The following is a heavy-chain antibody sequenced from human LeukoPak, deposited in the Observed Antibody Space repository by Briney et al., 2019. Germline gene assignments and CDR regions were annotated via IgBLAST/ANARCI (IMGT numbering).Heavy chain of an antibody. CDR3: ARGVDYYGSGSYSYYYYYMDV. V-gene: IGHV4-34*01. D-gene: IGHD3-10*01. J-gene: IGHJ6*03. CDR1: GCSFSGYY. Sequence: SATLSLTCAAYGCSFSGYYWSWIRQPPGKGLEWIGEINHSGSTNYNPSLKSRVTISVDTSKNQFSLTLSSVTAADTAVYYCARGVDYYGSGSYSYYYYYMDVWGKGTTVTVSS. CDR2: INHSGST.